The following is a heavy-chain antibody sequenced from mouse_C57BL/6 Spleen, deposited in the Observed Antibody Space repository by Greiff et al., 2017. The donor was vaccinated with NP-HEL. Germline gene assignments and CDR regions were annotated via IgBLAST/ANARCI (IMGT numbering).Heavy chain of an antibody. CDR1: GYTFTSYG. D-gene: IGHD1-1*01. CDR3: ARSRRGSSYEEDYAMDY. V-gene: IGHV1-81*01. CDR2: IYPRSGNT. Sequence: QVQLQQSGAELARPGASVKLSCKASGYTFTSYGISWVKQRTGQGLEWIGEIYPRSGNTYYNEKFKGKATLTADRSSSTAYMELRSLTSEDSAVYFCARSRRGSSYEEDYAMDYWGQGTSVTVSS. J-gene: IGHJ4*01.